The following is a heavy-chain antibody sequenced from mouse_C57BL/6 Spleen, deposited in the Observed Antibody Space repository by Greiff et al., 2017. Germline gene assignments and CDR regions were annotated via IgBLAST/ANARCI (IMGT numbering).Heavy chain of an antibody. CDR3: AREGCIYVDYAMDY. D-gene: IGHD1-1*01. V-gene: IGHV1-64*01. J-gene: IGHJ4*01. Sequence: QVQLQQPGAELVKPGASVKLSCKASGYTFTSYWMHWVKQRPGQGLEWIGMIHPNSGSTNYNEKFKSKATLTVDKSSSTAYMQLSSLTSEDSAVYYCAREGCIYVDYAMDYWGQGTSVTVSS. CDR1: GYTFTSYW. CDR2: IHPNSGST.